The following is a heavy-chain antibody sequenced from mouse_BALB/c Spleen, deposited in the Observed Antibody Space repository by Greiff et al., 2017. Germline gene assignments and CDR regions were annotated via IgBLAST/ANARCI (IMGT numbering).Heavy chain of an antibody. V-gene: IGHV1S29*02. CDR2: IYPYNGGT. CDR1: GYTFTDYN. D-gene: IGHD1-1*01. Sequence: VHVKQSGPELVKPGASVKISCKASGYTFTDYNMHWVKQSHGKSLEWIGYIYPYNGGTGYNQKFKSKATLTVDNSSSTAYMELRSLTSEDSAVYYCARKDYYGFAYWGQGTLVTVSA. CDR3: ARKDYYGFAY. J-gene: IGHJ3*01.